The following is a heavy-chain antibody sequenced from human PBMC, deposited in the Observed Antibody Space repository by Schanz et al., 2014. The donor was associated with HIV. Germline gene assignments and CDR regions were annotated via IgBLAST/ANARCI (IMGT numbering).Heavy chain of an antibody. V-gene: IGHV1-2*02. CDR2: INPNSGGA. Sequence: QVRLVQSGAEVKRPGASVKVSCKASGYTFTGYYLHWVRQAPGQGLEWMGWINPNSGGADSAQKFQGRVTMTRDTSISTAYLELSRLRSDDTAVYYCAREPNYSGFDSWGHGTLVTVSS. J-gene: IGHJ5*01. CDR1: GYTFTGYY. D-gene: IGHD5-12*01. CDR3: AREPNYSGFDS.